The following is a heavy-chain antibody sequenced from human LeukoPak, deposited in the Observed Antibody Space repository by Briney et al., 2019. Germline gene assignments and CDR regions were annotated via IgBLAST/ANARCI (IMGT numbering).Heavy chain of an antibody. CDR1: GGTFSSYA. CDR2: IIPIFGTA. D-gene: IGHD2-2*01. Sequence: SVKVSCKASGGTFSSYAISWVRQALGQGLEWMAEIIPIFGTANYAQKLQGRVTITADESTSTAYMELSSLRSEDTAVYYCARGHCSSTSCYADYYGMDVWGKGTTVTVSS. CDR3: ARGHCSSTSCYADYYGMDV. J-gene: IGHJ6*04. V-gene: IGHV1-69*13.